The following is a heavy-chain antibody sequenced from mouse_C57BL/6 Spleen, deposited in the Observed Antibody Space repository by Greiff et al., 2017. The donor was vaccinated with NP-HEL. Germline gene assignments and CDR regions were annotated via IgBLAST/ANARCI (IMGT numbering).Heavy chain of an antibody. CDR2: INPNNGGT. J-gene: IGHJ2*01. CDR1: GYTFTDYY. D-gene: IGHD2-3*01. CDR3: ARFDGYLGY. V-gene: IGHV1-26*01. Sequence: EVQLQQSGPELVKPGASVKISCKASGYTFTDYYMNWVKQSHGKSLEWIGDINPNNGGTSYNQKFKGKATLTVDKSSSTAYMELRSLTSEDSAVYYCARFDGYLGYWGQGTTLTVSS.